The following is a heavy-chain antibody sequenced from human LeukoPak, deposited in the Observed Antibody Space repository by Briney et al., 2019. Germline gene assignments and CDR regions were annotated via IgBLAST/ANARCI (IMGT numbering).Heavy chain of an antibody. CDR3: ASGSGYYYYGMDV. D-gene: IGHD6-19*01. V-gene: IGHV1-69*04. CDR1: GGTFSSYA. J-gene: IGHJ6*02. Sequence: SVKVSCKASGGTFSSYAISWVRQAPGQGLEWMGRIIPILGIANYAQKFQGRVTITADKSTSTAYMELSSLRSEDTAVYYCASGSGYYYYGMDVWGQGTTVTVSS. CDR2: IIPILGIA.